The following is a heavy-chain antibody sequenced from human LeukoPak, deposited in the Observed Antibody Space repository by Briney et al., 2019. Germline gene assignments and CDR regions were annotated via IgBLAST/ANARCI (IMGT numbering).Heavy chain of an antibody. V-gene: IGHV1-69*05. D-gene: IGHD5-12*01. CDR2: IIPIFGTA. CDR3: AIKYSGYGLEDDY. J-gene: IGHJ4*02. CDR1: GGTFSSYA. Sequence: SVKVSCKASGGTFSSYAISWVRQAPGQGLEWMGGIIPIFGTANYAQKFQGRVTITTDESTSTAYMELSSLRSEDTAVYYCAIKYSGYGLEDDYWGQGTLVTVSS.